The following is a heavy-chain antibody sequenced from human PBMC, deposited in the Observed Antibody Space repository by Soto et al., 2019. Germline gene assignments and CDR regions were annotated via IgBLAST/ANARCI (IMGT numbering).Heavy chain of an antibody. CDR2: ISGSDDST. CDR3: ANRSSPSIFSY. D-gene: IGHD6-6*01. V-gene: IGHV3-23*01. J-gene: IGHJ4*02. Sequence: GGSLRLSCAASGFTFSSYAMSWVRQAPGKGLEWVSVISGSDDSTYYADSVKGRFTISRDNSKNTLYLQMNSLRAEDTAVYYCANRSSPSIFSYRGQGTLVTVSS. CDR1: GFTFSSYA.